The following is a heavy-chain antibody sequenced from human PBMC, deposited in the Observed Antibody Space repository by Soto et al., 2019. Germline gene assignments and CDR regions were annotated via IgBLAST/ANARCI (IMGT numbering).Heavy chain of an antibody. CDR3: VRDRCSRNTCSGNARYNWFDP. J-gene: IGHJ5*02. Sequence: ASVKVSCKTSGYTFNTYGVTWVRQAPGQGLEWIGWISTYNGDTNYAQSVQGRVTMTTDTSTSTAYMDLGSLRSDDTAVYYCVRDRCSRNTCSGNARYNWFDPWGQGTMVTVSS. D-gene: IGHD2-2*01. CDR2: ISTYNGDT. V-gene: IGHV1-18*01. CDR1: GYTFNTYG.